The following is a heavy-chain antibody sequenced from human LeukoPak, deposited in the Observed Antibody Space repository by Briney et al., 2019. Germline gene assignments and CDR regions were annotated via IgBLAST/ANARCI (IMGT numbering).Heavy chain of an antibody. CDR3: ARRDRRYIGI. D-gene: IGHD3-9*01. V-gene: IGHV1-2*02. CDR1: SYTFTNYG. Sequence: ASVKVSCKASSYTFTNYGISWVRQAPGQGLEWMGWINPSSGGTNYAQKFQGRVTMTRDTSISTAYMELSRLRSDDTAVYYCARRDRRYIGIWGQGTMVTVSS. CDR2: INPSSGGT. J-gene: IGHJ3*02.